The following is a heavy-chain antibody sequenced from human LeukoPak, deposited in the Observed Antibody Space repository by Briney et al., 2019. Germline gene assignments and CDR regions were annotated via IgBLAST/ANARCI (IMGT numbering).Heavy chain of an antibody. D-gene: IGHD5-24*01. CDR1: GYSISSGYY. Sequence: SETLSLTCTVSGYSISSGYYWGWIRQPPGMGLEWIGSIYHSGSTYYNPSLKSRVTISVDTSKNQFSLKLSSVIAADTAVYYCASEMATNYWGQGTLVTVSS. J-gene: IGHJ4*02. V-gene: IGHV4-38-2*02. CDR3: ASEMATNY. CDR2: IYHSGST.